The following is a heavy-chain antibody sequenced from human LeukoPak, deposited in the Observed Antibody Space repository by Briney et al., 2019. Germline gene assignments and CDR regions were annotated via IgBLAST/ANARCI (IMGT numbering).Heavy chain of an antibody. Sequence: SETLSLTCAVYGGSFSGYYWGWIRQPPGKGLEWIGTFYYSGNTYYNPSLKSRVTISVDTSKNQFSLKLSSVTAADTAVYYCARSIIAAAGMGRAFDIWGQGTMVTVSS. J-gene: IGHJ3*02. D-gene: IGHD6-13*01. CDR2: FYYSGNT. CDR1: GGSFSGYY. V-gene: IGHV4-34*01. CDR3: ARSIIAAAGMGRAFDI.